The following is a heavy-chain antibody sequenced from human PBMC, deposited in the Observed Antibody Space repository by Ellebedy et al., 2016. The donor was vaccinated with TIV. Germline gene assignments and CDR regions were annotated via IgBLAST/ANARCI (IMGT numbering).Heavy chain of an antibody. CDR2: ISWHGKNI. J-gene: IGHJ5*02. D-gene: IGHD2-21*02. CDR1: GFTFDDHA. Sequence: SLKISXEGSGFTFDDHAMHWVRQAPGKALEWVAGISWHGKNIGYSNSVKGRFTISRDNTNNTLYLQMDSLRGDDTARYFCAKEGSGVTHVDAWGQGTLVTVSS. V-gene: IGHV3-9*01. CDR3: AKEGSGVTHVDA.